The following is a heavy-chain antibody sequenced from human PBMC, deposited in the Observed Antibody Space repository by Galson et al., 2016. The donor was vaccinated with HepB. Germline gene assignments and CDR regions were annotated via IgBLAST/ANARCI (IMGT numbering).Heavy chain of an antibody. V-gene: IGHV3-15*01. J-gene: IGHJ4*02. CDR1: GFTFSYTW. CDR2: IRSKTDGGTT. Sequence: SLRLSCAASGFTFSYTWMSWVRQAPGKGLEWVGRIRSKTDGGTTEYAAPVTGRFTISRDDSENMWYLQMNSLKTEDTAVYYCTTEKLGFCSGGSCYLGCWGQGTLVTVSS. CDR3: TTEKLGFCSGGSCYLGC. D-gene: IGHD2-15*01.